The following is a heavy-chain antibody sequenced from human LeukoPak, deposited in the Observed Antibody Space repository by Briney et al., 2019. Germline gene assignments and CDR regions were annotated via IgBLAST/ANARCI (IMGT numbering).Heavy chain of an antibody. V-gene: IGHV4-39*07. CDR2: IYYSGST. CDR1: GGSISSSSYY. Sequence: PSETLSLTCTVSGGSISSSSYYWGWIRQPPGKGLEWIGSIYYSGSTYYNPSLKSRVTISVDTSKNQFSLKLSSVTAADTAVYYCARVTTPDSSYSSLDRVPAENWFDPWGQGTLVTVSS. D-gene: IGHD6-19*01. J-gene: IGHJ5*02. CDR3: ARVTTPDSSYSSLDRVPAENWFDP.